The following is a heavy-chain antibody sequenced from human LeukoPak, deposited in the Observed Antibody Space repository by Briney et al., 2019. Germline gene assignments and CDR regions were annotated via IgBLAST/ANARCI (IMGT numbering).Heavy chain of an antibody. V-gene: IGHV3-74*03. CDR2: TNSDASST. CDR1: GFTFSSYW. CDR3: ARVGQALGTYYFDY. J-gene: IGHJ4*02. D-gene: IGHD1-1*01. Sequence: GGSLRLSCAASGFTFSSYWMHWVRQAPGKGLVWVSRTNSDASSTTYADSVKGRFTLSRDNAKNTLYLQMNSLRAEDTAVYYCARVGQALGTYYFDYWGQGTLVTVSS.